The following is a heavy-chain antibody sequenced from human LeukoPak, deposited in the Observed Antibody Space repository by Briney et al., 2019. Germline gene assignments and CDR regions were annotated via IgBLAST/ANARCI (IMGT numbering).Heavy chain of an antibody. J-gene: IGHJ6*03. D-gene: IGHD3-9*01. CDR2: IRYDGITK. V-gene: IGHV3-30*02. CDR1: GFTFSNHG. Sequence: GWSLSLSCTASGFTFSNHGMHWVRQAPGKGLEWVAFIRYDGITKYYADSVKGQFTIYRDNSKNTRYLQMDSLRPEDTAVYYCAKTGSRGGTFRPSYYYYYMDVWGEGTTVTISS. CDR3: AKTGSRGGTFRPSYYYYYMDV.